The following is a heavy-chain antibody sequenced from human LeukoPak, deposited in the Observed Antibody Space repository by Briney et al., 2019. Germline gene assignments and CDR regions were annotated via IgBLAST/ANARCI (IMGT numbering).Heavy chain of an antibody. CDR1: GGTFSSYA. V-gene: IGHV1-69*01. CDR3: ARTPDRLKVATTDISKYYFDY. J-gene: IGHJ4*02. CDR2: IIPIFGTA. Sequence: ASVKVSCKASGGTFSSYAISWVRQAPGQGLEWMGGIIPIFGTANYAQKFQGRVTITADESTSTAYMELSSLRSEDTAVYYCARTPDRLKVATTDISKYYFDYWGQGTLVTVSS. D-gene: IGHD5-12*01.